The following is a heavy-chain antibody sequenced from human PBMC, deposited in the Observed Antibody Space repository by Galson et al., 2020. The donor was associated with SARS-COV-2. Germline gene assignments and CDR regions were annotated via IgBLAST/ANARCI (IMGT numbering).Heavy chain of an antibody. CDR3: TGLAAHCSAGDCYSYFGS. CDR1: GYNFRSNW. J-gene: IGHJ4*02. Sequence: GESLKISCKGSGYNFRSNWIGWVRQMPGKGLKWNGIVYPGDSDTKSNQSLQANVTISADWSITTAYLQWSSLKTSDTAMYYCTGLAAHCSAGDCYSYFGSWGQGTPVTVSS. D-gene: IGHD2-15*01. V-gene: IGHV5-51*01. CDR2: VYPGDSDT.